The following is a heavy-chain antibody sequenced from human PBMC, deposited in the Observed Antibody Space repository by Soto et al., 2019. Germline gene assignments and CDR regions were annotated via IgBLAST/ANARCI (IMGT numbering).Heavy chain of an antibody. CDR3: ATNKGYSGYEGPDY. D-gene: IGHD5-12*01. CDR2: ISSSGSYS. CDR1: GFTFSDDY. Sequence: QVQLVESGGGLVKPGGSLRLSCTASGFTFSDDYMSWIRQAPGKGLEWVSYISSSGSYSNYADSVKGRFTISRDNAKNSLYLQMNSLRAEDTAIYYCATNKGYSGYEGPDYWGQGTLVTVSS. V-gene: IGHV3-11*05. J-gene: IGHJ4*02.